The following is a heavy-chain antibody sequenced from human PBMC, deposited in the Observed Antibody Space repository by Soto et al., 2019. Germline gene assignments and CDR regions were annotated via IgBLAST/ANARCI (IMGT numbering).Heavy chain of an antibody. V-gene: IGHV3-72*01. D-gene: IGHD1-26*01. J-gene: IGHJ6*02. CDR2: TRNKANSYTT. Sequence: EVQLVESGGGLVQPGGSLRLSCAASGFTFSDHYMDWVRQAPGTGLEWVGRTRNKANSYTTEYAASVKGRFTISRDDSKNSLYLQMKSLKTEDTAVYYCARAPRWGAGGTYYGMDVWGQGTTVTVSS. CDR3: ARAPRWGAGGTYYGMDV. CDR1: GFTFSDHY.